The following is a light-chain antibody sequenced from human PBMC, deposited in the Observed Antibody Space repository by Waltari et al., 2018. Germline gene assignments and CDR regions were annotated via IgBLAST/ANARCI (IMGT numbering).Light chain of an antibody. CDR2: HDD. CDR1: RTTIENKA. Sequence: QSVLTQPPSVSGAPRQRVTISCSGSRTTIENKAVSWYQQVPGKAPKLLIYHDDLLPSGVSDRFSASKSGTSASLAISGLQSEDEADYYCAAWDDSLNGRVFGGGTKLTVL. CDR3: AAWDDSLNGRV. V-gene: IGLV1-36*01. J-gene: IGLJ3*02.